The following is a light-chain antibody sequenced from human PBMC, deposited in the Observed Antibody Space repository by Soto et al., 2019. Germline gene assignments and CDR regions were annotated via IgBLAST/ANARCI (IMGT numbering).Light chain of an antibody. V-gene: IGKV3-20*01. J-gene: IGKJ5*01. CDR3: QQYTGPPTT. Sequence: EIILTQSPDTLSLSPVERATLSCMASQTVSSNYLAWCQQRPGQAPRLLIYGASTRAAGIPDRFSGSGSGTDFTLTITRPEPEDSAVYFCQQYTGPPTTFGQGTRLEIK. CDR2: GAS. CDR1: QTVSSNY.